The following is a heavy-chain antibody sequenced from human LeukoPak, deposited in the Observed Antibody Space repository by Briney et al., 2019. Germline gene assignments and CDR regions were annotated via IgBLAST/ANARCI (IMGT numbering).Heavy chain of an antibody. Sequence: AGGSLRLSGAASGFTVRSNFMSWGRQAPGKGLEWVSVIYSGGSTYYADSVKGRFTISRDNSKNTLYLQMNSLRAEDTPVYYCARERQDHSGYKHSDYNGQGDLVTVSS. CDR1: GFTVRSNF. D-gene: IGHD3-22*01. CDR3: ARERQDHSGYKHSDY. J-gene: IGHJ4*02. CDR2: IYSGGST. V-gene: IGHV3-53*01.